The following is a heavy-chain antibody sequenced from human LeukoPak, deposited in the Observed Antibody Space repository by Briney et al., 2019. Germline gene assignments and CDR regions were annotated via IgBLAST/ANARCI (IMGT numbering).Heavy chain of an antibody. CDR1: GFTFSSYA. J-gene: IGHJ4*02. CDR3: ARMTVGFWSGSFDY. CDR2: ISYDGSNK. D-gene: IGHD3-3*01. Sequence: GRSLRLSCAASGFTFSSYAMHWVRQAPGKGLEWVAVISYDGSNKYYVDSVKGRFTLSRDNSKNTLYLQMNSLRAEDTAVYYCARMTVGFWSGSFDYWGQGTLVTVSS. V-gene: IGHV3-30-3*01.